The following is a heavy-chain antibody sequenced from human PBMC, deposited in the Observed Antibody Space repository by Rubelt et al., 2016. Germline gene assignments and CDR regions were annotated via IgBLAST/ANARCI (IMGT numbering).Heavy chain of an antibody. CDR3: ARYQPSGILRLHRIQYGMDV. CDR1: GGSFSGYY. D-gene: IGHD2-15*01. J-gene: IGHJ6*02. CDR2: INHSGST. V-gene: IGHV4-34*01. Sequence: QVQLQQWGAGLLKPSETLSLTCAVYGGSFSGYYWSWIRQPPGKGLEWIGEINHSGSTNYNPSLNSRVSFSVDTAENQFSLKLSCVTAADTAVYYCARYQPSGILRLHRIQYGMDVWGQGTTVTVSS.